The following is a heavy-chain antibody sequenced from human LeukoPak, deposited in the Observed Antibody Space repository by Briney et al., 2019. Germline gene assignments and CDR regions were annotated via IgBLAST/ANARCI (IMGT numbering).Heavy chain of an antibody. CDR1: GFSMSGYW. Sequence: GGSLRLSCAASGFSMSGYWMSWVRQAPGKGLEWLANIEPDGSETHYVDPVKGRFTISRDNAQNSLYLLMNSLRAEETAVYYCARVFGAYDSIDCWGQGTLVTVS. CDR3: ARVFGAYDSIDC. V-gene: IGHV3-7*01. D-gene: IGHD5-12*01. CDR2: IEPDGSET. J-gene: IGHJ4*02.